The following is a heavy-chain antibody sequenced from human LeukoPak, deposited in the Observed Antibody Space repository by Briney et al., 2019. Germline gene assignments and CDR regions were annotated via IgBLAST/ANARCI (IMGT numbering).Heavy chain of an antibody. CDR3: TRESSHYYDSSSYDY. D-gene: IGHD3-22*01. V-gene: IGHV3-49*04. Sequence: PGGSLRLSCTASGFTFGDYAMSWVRQAPGKGLEWVGFIRSKAYGGTTEYAASVKGRFTISRDDSKSIAYLQMNSLKTEDTAVYYCTRESSHYYDSSSYDYWGQGTLVTVSS. CDR2: IRSKAYGGTT. J-gene: IGHJ4*02. CDR1: GFTFGDYA.